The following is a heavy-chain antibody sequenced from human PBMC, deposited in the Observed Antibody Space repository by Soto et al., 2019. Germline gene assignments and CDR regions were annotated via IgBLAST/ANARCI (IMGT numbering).Heavy chain of an antibody. CDR1: GYTFSSYD. Sequence: QVQLVQSGAEVKKPGASVKVSCKASGYTFSSYDINWVRQATGQGLEWMGWLTPNSGDTGNAQKFQGTVTLTRNTSINTAYLELRGRTSDDTAVYYCATSGGGWYLYWGQGTLVTVSS. J-gene: IGHJ4*02. D-gene: IGHD6-19*01. CDR2: LTPNSGDT. V-gene: IGHV1-8*01. CDR3: ATSGGGWYLY.